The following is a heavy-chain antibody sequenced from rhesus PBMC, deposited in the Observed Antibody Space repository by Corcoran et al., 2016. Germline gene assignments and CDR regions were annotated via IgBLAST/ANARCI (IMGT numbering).Heavy chain of an antibody. D-gene: IGHD3-3*01. J-gene: IGHJ5-2*02. V-gene: IGHV4S10*01. Sequence: QVQLQESGPGVVKPSETLSLTCAVSGGSFSASYRVCGIRQPPGKGLAWLGYLYGSSPSTTYNPSLKSRVTISNDTSKNQFSLKLSSVTAADTAVYYCARAFGVVIISLDVWGRGVLVTVSS. CDR2: LYGSSPST. CDR3: ARAFGVVIISLDV. CDR1: GGSFSASYR.